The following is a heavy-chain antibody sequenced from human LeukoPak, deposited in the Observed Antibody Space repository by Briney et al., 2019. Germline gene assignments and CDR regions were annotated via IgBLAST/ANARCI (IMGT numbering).Heavy chain of an antibody. Sequence: ASVKVSCKASGGTFSSYAISWVRQAPGQGLEWMGGIIPIFGTTNYAQKYQGRVTITADESTSTAYMELSSLRSEDTAVYYCARSKNPYVSITSCYEGYYGREVWGKGTTSPSPQ. CDR2: IIPIFGTT. D-gene: IGHD2-2*01. V-gene: IGHV1-69*13. J-gene: IGHJ6*04. CDR1: GGTFSSYA. CDR3: ARSKNPYVSITSCYEGYYGREV.